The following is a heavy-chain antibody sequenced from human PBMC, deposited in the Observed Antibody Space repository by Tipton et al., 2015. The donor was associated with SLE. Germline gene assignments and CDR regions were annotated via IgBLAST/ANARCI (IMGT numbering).Heavy chain of an antibody. J-gene: IGHJ6*02. Sequence: SGFTFSTHGMHWVRQAPGKGLEWVAIIWYDGSNKYYADSVKGRFTISRDNSKNTLFLQMNNLRAVDTAVYYCARAGGTLVRGVITSIYGLDFWGQVTTVIVSS. CDR3: ARAGGTLVRGVITSIYGLDF. CDR1: GFTFSTHG. V-gene: IGHV3-33*01. D-gene: IGHD3-10*01. CDR2: IWYDGSNK.